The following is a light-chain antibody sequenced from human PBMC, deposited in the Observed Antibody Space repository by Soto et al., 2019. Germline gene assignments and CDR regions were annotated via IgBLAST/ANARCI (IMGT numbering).Light chain of an antibody. V-gene: IGKV1-39*01. CDR1: QSITTY. CDR2: GAS. CDR3: QQSSTVSLT. Sequence: DLPMTQSPSSLSASVGDRVTITCRASQSITTYLHWYQQKPGKAPKLLIYGASNLQTGVPSRFSGSGFGTDFTLTITTLQPEDFATYYCQQSSTVSLTFGGGTKVEI. J-gene: IGKJ4*01.